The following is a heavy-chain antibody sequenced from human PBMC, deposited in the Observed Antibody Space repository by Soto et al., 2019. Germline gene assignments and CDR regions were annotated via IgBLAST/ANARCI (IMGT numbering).Heavy chain of an antibody. D-gene: IGHD3-10*01. J-gene: IGHJ4*02. CDR3: AREWAYDSGSYYTL. V-gene: IGHV3-7*01. CDR2: IKQDGSEK. CDR1: GFTFSSYW. Sequence: GGSLRLSCAASGFTFSSYWMSWVRQAPGKGLEWVANIKQDGSEKYYVDSVKGRFTISRDNAKNSLYLQMNSLRAEDTAVYYCAREWAYDSGSYYTLWGQGTLVTVSS.